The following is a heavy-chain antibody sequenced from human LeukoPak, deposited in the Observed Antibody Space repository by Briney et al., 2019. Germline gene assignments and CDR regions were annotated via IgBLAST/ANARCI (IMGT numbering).Heavy chain of an antibody. CDR1: GGSFSGYY. Sequence: PSETLSLTCAVYGGSFSGYYWSWIRQPPGKGLEWIGEINHSGSTNYNPSLKSRVTISVDTSKNHFSLKLNSVTAADTAVYFFASGIQGAGNNYWGQGTLVTVSS. CDR3: ASGIQGAGNNY. J-gene: IGHJ4*02. D-gene: IGHD6-19*01. CDR2: INHSGST. V-gene: IGHV4-34*01.